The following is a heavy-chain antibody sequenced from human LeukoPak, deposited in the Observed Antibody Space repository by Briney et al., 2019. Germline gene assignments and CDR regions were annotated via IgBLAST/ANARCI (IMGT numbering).Heavy chain of an antibody. CDR1: GITVSSYN. CDR3: AGTYSAYLDF. Sequence: GGTLCFNSAASGITVSSYNLNWDRQAPGKGLEWLAYISSSSIYYTDSVKGRFAISRDNAKNSLYLQMNSLRDEDTAVYYCAGTYSAYLDFWGQGNTVTVSS. D-gene: IGHD2-15*01. J-gene: IGHJ6*02. CDR2: ISSSSI. V-gene: IGHV3-48*02.